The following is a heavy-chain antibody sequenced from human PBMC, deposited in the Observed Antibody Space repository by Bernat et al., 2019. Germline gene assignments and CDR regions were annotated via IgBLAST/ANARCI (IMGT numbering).Heavy chain of an antibody. J-gene: IGHJ6*02. CDR2: ISYDGSNK. CDR3: AKDPPNYDFWSGPTGNYGMDV. CDR1: GFTFSSYG. Sequence: QVQLVESGGGVVQPGRSLRLSCAASGFTFSSYGMHWVRQAPGKGLEGVAVISYDGSNKYYAASVKGRFTISRDNSKNTLYLQMNSLRAEDTAVYYCAKDPPNYDFWSGPTGNYGMDVWGQGTTVTVSS. V-gene: IGHV3-30*18. D-gene: IGHD3-3*01.